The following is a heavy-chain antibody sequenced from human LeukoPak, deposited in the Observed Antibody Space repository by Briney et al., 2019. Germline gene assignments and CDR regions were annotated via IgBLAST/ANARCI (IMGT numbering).Heavy chain of an antibody. CDR1: GYTFTGYY. Sequence: GASVKVSCKASGYTFTGYYMHWVRQAPGQGLEWMGWINPNSGGTNYAQKFQGRVTMTRDTSISTAYMELSRLRSDDTAVYYCARGAIAARPRCFVYWGQGTLVTVSS. V-gene: IGHV1-2*02. J-gene: IGHJ4*02. CDR2: INPNSGGT. D-gene: IGHD6-6*01. CDR3: ARGAIAARPRCFVY.